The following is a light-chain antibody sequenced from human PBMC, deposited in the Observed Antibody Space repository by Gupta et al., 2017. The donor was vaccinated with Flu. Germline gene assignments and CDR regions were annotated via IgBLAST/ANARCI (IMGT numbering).Light chain of an antibody. CDR2: GAS. CDR1: QSVRSN. J-gene: IGKJ1*01. Sequence: ATLSVSPGERATLSCGASQSVRSNLGWYEQKPCQAPRLHIYGASTRDTGITARFSGSGFGKELTLTISSRQSEDFAGYYCQQYKNWPSRTFGQGTKVEIK. V-gene: IGKV3-15*01. CDR3: QQYKNWPSRT.